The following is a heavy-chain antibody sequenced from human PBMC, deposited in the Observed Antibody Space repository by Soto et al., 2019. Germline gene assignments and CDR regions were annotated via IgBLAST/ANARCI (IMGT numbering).Heavy chain of an antibody. CDR1: GFTFSSYA. V-gene: IGHV3-23*01. J-gene: IGHJ4*02. CDR3: AKRRGAGGHFDY. Sequence: GGSLRLSCAASGFTFSSYAMGWVRQGPGKGLEWVAVVSIGGSTHYADSVRGRFTISRDNSKKTLSLQMNSLTAEDTAVYFCAKRRGAGGHFDYWGQGALVTVSS. D-gene: IGHD2-15*01. CDR2: VSIGGST.